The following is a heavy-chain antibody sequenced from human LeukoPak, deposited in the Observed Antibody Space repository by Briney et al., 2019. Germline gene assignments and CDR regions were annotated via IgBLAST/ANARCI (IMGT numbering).Heavy chain of an antibody. V-gene: IGHV3-21*01. CDR3: ARAPYFDY. CDR1: GFTFSSYS. CDR2: ISSSSSYI. Sequence: GGSLRLSCAASGFTFSSYSMNWVRQAPGKGLEWVSSISSSSSYIYYAGSVKGRFTISRDNAKNSLYLQMNSLRAEDTAVYYCARAPYFDYWGQGTLVTVSS. J-gene: IGHJ4*02.